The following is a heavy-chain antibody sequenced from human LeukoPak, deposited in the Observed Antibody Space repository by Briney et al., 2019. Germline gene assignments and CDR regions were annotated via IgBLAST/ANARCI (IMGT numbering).Heavy chain of an antibody. CDR3: ASLVVPAAIRRYGMDV. D-gene: IGHD2-2*02. CDR1: GYTLTELS. CDR2: FDPEDGET. V-gene: IGHV1-24*01. Sequence: ASVKVSCKVSGYTLTELSMHWVRQAPGKGLEWMGGFDPEDGETIYAQKFQGRVTMTRNTSISTAYMELSSLRSEDTAVYYCASLVVPAAIRRYGMDVWGQGTTVTVSS. J-gene: IGHJ6*02.